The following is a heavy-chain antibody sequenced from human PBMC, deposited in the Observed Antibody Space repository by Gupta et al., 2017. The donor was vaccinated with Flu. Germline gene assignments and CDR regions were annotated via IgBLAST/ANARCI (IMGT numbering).Heavy chain of an antibody. V-gene: IGHV3-11*05. D-gene: IGHD5-12*01. CDR1: GFIFSDYY. Sequence: QVQVVESGGGLVKPGGSLTVSCAASGFIFSDYYMTWIRQAPGKGLEWIAYISSDSRYTEYADSVKGRFTISRDNAKNLLYLHMNSLRDEDTAFYYCAREQFREGYEAVGGDYWGQGTLVTVSS. CDR3: AREQFREGYEAVGGDY. CDR2: ISSDSRYT. J-gene: IGHJ4*02.